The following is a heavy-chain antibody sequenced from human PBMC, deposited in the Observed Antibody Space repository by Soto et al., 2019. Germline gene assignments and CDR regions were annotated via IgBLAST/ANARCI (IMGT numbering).Heavy chain of an antibody. Sequence: GGSLRLSCAASGFTVSSNYMSWVRQAPGKGLEWVSVIYSGGSTYYADSVKGRFTISRDNSKNTLYLQMNSLRAEDTAVYYCARGAYDYVWGSYRPDYYYYGMDVWGQGTTVTVSS. CDR1: GFTVSSNY. D-gene: IGHD3-16*02. J-gene: IGHJ6*02. CDR3: ARGAYDYVWGSYRPDYYYYGMDV. CDR2: IYSGGST. V-gene: IGHV3-53*01.